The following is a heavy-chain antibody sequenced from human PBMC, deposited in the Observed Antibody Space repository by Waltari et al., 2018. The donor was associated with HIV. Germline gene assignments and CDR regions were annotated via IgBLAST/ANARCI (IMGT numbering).Heavy chain of an antibody. CDR2: INTQTVGT. J-gene: IGHJ1*01. CDR3: ARGDHNFYGSGGYGDVLDV. Sequence: QARLEQSGAELRKPGASAQVSCTTSGYDFPETFIPYPRHGPGHGLQWLDFINTQTVGTIVAQTFEGRITITSDTSITTGFMQLTGLRSDDTAVYYCARGDHNFYGSGGYGDVLDVWGPGTLVTVSS. D-gene: IGHD2-21*01. V-gene: IGHV1-2*02. CDR1: GYDFPETF.